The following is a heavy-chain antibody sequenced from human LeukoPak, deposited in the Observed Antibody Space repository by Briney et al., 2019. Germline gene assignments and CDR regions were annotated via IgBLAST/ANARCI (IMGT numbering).Heavy chain of an antibody. J-gene: IGHJ4*02. D-gene: IGHD5-18*01. V-gene: IGHV1-69*02. Sequence: GASVKVSCKASGGTFSDYTISWVRQAPGQGLEWMGRIIPSLGIASYPQKFQGRVTIIADKSTTTVFMELSSLRSEDTAVYYCARSYSYGDFDYWGQGTLVTVSS. CDR3: ARSYSYGDFDY. CDR2: IIPSLGIA. CDR1: GGTFSDYT.